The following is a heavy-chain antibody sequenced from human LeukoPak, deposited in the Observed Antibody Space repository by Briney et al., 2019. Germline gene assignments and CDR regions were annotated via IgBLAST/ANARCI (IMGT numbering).Heavy chain of an antibody. Sequence: SETLSLTCTVSGGSISSGSYYWSWIRQPAGKGLEWIGRIYTSGSTNYNPSLKSRVTISVDTSTNQFSLKLSSVTAADTAVYYCARDTPLRGVIRYYYYMDVWGKGTTVTVSS. J-gene: IGHJ6*03. CDR3: ARDTPLRGVIRYYYYMDV. CDR2: IYTSGST. CDR1: GGSISSGSYY. V-gene: IGHV4-61*02. D-gene: IGHD3-10*01.